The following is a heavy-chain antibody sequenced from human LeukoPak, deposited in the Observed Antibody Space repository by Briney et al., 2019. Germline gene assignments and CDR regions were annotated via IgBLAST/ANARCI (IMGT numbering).Heavy chain of an antibody. D-gene: IGHD4-11*01. CDR2: ISYDGNTI. J-gene: IGHJ4*02. V-gene: IGHV3-30-3*01. Sequence: GGSLRLSCAASEFTFSNYALHWVRQAPGKGLQWVAVISYDGNTIRYADSVKGRFIISRDTSKNTLYLQMNSLRAEDTAVYYCARSGGLQKFDYWGQGTLVTVSS. CDR1: EFTFSNYA. CDR3: ARSGGLQKFDY.